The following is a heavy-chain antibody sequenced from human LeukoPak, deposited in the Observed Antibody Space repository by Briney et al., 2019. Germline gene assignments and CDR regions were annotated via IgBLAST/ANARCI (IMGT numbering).Heavy chain of an antibody. CDR1: GGSFSGYY. V-gene: IGHV4-34*01. Sequence: PSETLSLTCAVYGGSFSGYYWSWIRQPPGKGLEWIGEINHSGSTKYNPSFKSRVTTTVDKTTNQFSLKLRSVTAADTAVYDCARVRRQVVLAYFDYWGQGTLVTVSS. D-gene: IGHD6-13*01. J-gene: IGHJ4*02. CDR2: INHSGST. CDR3: ARVRRQVVLAYFDY.